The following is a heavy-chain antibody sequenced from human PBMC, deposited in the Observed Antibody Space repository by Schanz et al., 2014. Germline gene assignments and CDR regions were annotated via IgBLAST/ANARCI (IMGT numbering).Heavy chain of an antibody. D-gene: IGHD3-10*01. CDR2: IKEDGSVK. Sequence: EVQLAESGGGLVQPGGSLRLSCAASTFTFSSDWMSWVRQAPGKGLEWVANIKEDGSVKDYVDSVKGRFTISRDSAKNSLYRQMNSLRPEDTALYYCAKGSRSGSKVMDVWGKGTTVTVSS. CDR1: TFTFSSDW. V-gene: IGHV3-7*05. J-gene: IGHJ6*03. CDR3: AKGSRSGSKVMDV.